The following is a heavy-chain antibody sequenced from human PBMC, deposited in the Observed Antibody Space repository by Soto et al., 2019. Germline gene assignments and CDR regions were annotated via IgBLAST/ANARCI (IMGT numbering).Heavy chain of an antibody. CDR1: GFTFGSYA. CDR2: ISGSGGST. Sequence: PVGSLRLSCAASGFTFGSYAMSWVRQAPGKGLEWVSAISGSGGSTYYADSVKGRFTISRDNSKNTLYLQMNSLRAEDTAVYYCAKPYCGGDCYPPAHFDYWGQGTLVTVSS. CDR3: AKPYCGGDCYPPAHFDY. J-gene: IGHJ4*02. D-gene: IGHD2-21*02. V-gene: IGHV3-23*01.